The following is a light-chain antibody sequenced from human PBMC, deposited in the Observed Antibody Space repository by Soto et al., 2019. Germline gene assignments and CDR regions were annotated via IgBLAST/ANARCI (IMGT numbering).Light chain of an antibody. CDR2: AAS. J-gene: IGKJ1*01. CDR1: EDISNY. V-gene: IGKV1-27*01. Sequence: DIQMTQSPSSLSASLGDRVTITCRASEDISNYLAWYQQKPGKVPKLLIYAASTLQSGVPSRFSGSGSETDFTLTISSLQTEDVATYYCQNYNRYAFTFGQGTKVE. CDR3: QNYNRYAFT.